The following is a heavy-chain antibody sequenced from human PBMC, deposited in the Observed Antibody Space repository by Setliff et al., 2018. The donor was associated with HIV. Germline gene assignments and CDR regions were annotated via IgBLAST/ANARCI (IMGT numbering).Heavy chain of an antibody. Sequence: GGSLRLSCAASGFTFTYYGIHWVRQAPGKGLEWVAFIWYDGSNKYYADSVKGRFTISRDNSKNTLYLQMNSLRAEDTAVYYRARDKDYYDSSGYYYIYYNMDVWGKGTTVTVSS. CDR2: IWYDGSNK. V-gene: IGHV3-33*01. J-gene: IGHJ6*03. D-gene: IGHD3-22*01. CDR3: ARDKDYYDSSGYYYIYYNMDV. CDR1: GFTFTYYG.